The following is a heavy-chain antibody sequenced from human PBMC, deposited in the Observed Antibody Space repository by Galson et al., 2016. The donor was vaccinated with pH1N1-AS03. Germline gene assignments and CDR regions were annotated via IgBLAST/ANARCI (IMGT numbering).Heavy chain of an antibody. Sequence: SLRLSCAASGFIFSNHGMHWVRQAPGKGLEWVVVISSHGKIDYYADSVRGRFTVSRDNSNNTLYLQMDSLRAEDRAVYYCAKEGSGSVSKFAFDIWGQGTIVTVSS. D-gene: IGHD3-10*01. V-gene: IGHV3-30*18. CDR1: GFIFSNHG. CDR3: AKEGSGSVSKFAFDI. CDR2: ISSHGKID. J-gene: IGHJ3*02.